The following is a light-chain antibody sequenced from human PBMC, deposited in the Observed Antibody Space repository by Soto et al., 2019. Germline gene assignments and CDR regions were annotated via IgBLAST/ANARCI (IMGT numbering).Light chain of an antibody. CDR1: QSISSW. CDR3: QQYESYWT. Sequence: DIQMTQSPSTLSASVGDRVTITCRASQSISSWLAWYQQKPGQAPRLLIYDVSSLQSGVPSRFSGSGSATEFTLTISXLQPDDFATYYCQQYESYWTFGQGTKVDIK. CDR2: DVS. V-gene: IGKV1-5*01. J-gene: IGKJ1*01.